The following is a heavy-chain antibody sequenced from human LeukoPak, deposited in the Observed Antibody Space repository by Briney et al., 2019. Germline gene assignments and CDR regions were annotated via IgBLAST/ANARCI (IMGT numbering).Heavy chain of an antibody. CDR2: IKQDGSEK. D-gene: IGHD6-13*01. CDR1: GFTFSSYW. Sequence: GGSLRLSCAASGFTFSSYWMSWVRQAPGKGLEWVANIKQDGSEKYYVDSVKGRFTISRDNAKNSLYLQMNSLRAEDTAVYYCAREGPGFSSSWYRYAFDIWGHGTVVTVSS. V-gene: IGHV3-7*01. J-gene: IGHJ3*02. CDR3: AREGPGFSSSWYRYAFDI.